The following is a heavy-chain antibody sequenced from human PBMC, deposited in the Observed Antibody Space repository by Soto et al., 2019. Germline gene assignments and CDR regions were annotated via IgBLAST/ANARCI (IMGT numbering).Heavy chain of an antibody. V-gene: IGHV3-30*18. CDR1: GVSFSNSG. CDR2: ITDDGFNR. J-gene: IGHJ6*02. CDR3: AKEEVNYYGLDV. Sequence: QVQVVESGGGVVQPGQSLRLSCAASGVSFSNSGMHWVRQAPGKGLEWVAVITDDGFNRFYGDPMKGRFTISRDTTKNRLYLQMDSLRAEDTGVYYCAKEEVNYYGLDVWGQGTTVIVSS.